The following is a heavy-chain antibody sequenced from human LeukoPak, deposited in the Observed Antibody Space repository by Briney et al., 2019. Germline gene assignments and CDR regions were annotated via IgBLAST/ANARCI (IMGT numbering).Heavy chain of an antibody. Sequence: GASLKVSCKASGYTFTTYAISWVRQAPGQGLEWMGWISPYNGNTNYAQKLQGRVTITTDTSTSTAYTELRSLRSDDTALSYCARDRAVVVAAIDYWGQGTLVTVSS. V-gene: IGHV1-18*01. CDR3: ARDRAVVVAAIDY. J-gene: IGHJ4*02. CDR1: GYTFTTYA. CDR2: ISPYNGNT. D-gene: IGHD2-15*01.